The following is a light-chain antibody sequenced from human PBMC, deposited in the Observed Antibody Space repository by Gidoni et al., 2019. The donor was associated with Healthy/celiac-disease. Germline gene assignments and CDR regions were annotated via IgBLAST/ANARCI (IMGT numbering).Light chain of an antibody. CDR3: QSYDSRLSGSV. J-gene: IGLJ3*02. CDR1: SSNIGAGYY. Sequence: QSVLTQPPSVSGAPGQSVTISCTGSSSNIGAGYYVHWYHQHPGTAPKLLIYGNSNRPSVVPDRFSGSKSGTSAALASTGLQAEDEADYYCQSYDSRLSGSVFGGGTKLTGL. CDR2: GNS. V-gene: IGLV1-40*01.